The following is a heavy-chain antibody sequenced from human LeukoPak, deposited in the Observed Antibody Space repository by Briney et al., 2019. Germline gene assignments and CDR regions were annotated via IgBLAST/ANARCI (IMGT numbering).Heavy chain of an antibody. CDR2: MNPNSGNT. CDR3: ATGGYYDSSGYSFEY. V-gene: IGHV1-8*01. J-gene: IGHJ4*02. D-gene: IGHD3-22*01. Sequence: ASVKVSRKASGYTFTSYDINWVRQATGQGLEWMGWMNPNSGNTGYAQKFQGRVTMTRNTSISTAYMELSSLRSEDTAVYYCATGGYYDSSGYSFEYWGQGTLVTVSS. CDR1: GYTFTSYD.